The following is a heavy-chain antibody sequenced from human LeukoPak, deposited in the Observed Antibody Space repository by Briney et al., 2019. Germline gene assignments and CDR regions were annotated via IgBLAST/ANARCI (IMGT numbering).Heavy chain of an antibody. Sequence: ASVQVSCKASGYTFTGYYMHWVRQAPGQGLEWMGWINPNSGGTNYAQKFQGRVTMTRDTSISTAYMELSRLRSDDTAMYYCARAQWLVDYMDVWGKGTTVTISS. J-gene: IGHJ6*03. V-gene: IGHV1-2*02. CDR3: ARAQWLVDYMDV. CDR1: GYTFTGYY. D-gene: IGHD6-19*01. CDR2: INPNSGGT.